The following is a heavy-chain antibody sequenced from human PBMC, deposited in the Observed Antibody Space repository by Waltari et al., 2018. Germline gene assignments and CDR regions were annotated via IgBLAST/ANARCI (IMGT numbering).Heavy chain of an antibody. Sequence: QVQLVQSGAEVKKPGSSVKVSCKASGGTFSSYAISWVRQAPGQGPEWLGRIIPILGIANYAQKFQGRVTITADKSTSTAYVELSSLRSEDTAVYYCARGPLIVGAHYTLDYWGQGTLVTVSS. CDR2: IIPILGIA. D-gene: IGHD1-26*01. CDR1: GGTFSSYA. V-gene: IGHV1-69*04. J-gene: IGHJ4*02. CDR3: ARGPLIVGAHYTLDY.